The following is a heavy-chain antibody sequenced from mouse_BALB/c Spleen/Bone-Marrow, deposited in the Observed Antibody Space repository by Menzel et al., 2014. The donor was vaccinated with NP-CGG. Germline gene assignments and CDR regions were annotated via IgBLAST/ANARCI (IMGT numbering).Heavy chain of an antibody. CDR3: TREGTFFAY. D-gene: IGHD3-3*01. CDR2: INPSNGGT. J-gene: IGHJ3*01. V-gene: IGHV1S81*02. Sequence: QVQLQQSGAELVKPGAPVKLSCKSSGYTFTSYYMYWVKQRPGQGLEWIGGINPSNGGTNFNEKFKSKATLTVDKSSSTAYMQLSSLTSEDSAVYYCTREGTFFAYWGQGTLVTVSA. CDR1: GYTFTSYY.